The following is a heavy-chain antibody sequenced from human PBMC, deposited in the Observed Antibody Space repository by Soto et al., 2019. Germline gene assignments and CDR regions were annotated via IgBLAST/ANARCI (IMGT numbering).Heavy chain of an antibody. CDR2: IYKSGIA. D-gene: IGHD3-22*01. V-gene: IGHV4-31*02. CDR3: GRESDYYDSSGSTFDF. Sequence: PSETLSLTCTVSGGSISSGAYSWSWIRQHPGMGLEWIGYIYKSGIAYYNPSLKSRLTMSVDTSKNRFSLTLSSVTAADTAVYYCGRESDYYDSSGSTFDFWGQGTLVTVSS. CDR1: GGSISSGAYS. J-gene: IGHJ4*02.